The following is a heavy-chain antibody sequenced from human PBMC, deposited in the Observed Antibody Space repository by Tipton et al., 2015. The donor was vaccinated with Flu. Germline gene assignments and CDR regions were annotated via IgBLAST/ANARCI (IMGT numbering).Heavy chain of an antibody. CDR1: GGSISRYY. CDR2: SYFTGST. V-gene: IGHV4-59*07. Sequence: TLSLTCSVSGGSISRYYWTWIRQPPGEGPEWIGNSYFTGSTKYNPSLKSRVTTSVDTSKNQFSLKLRSVTAADTAVYYCARGPANSYDHSAYYPWYFDLWGRGTLVTVSS. J-gene: IGHJ2*01. CDR3: ARGPANSYDHSAYYPWYFDL. D-gene: IGHD4/OR15-4a*01.